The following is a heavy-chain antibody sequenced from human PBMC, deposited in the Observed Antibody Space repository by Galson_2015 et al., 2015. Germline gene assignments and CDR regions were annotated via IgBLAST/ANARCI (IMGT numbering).Heavy chain of an antibody. J-gene: IGHJ3*02. Sequence: SVRVSCKASGFTFRSYAISWVRQAPGQGLEWVGGIIPIVGTACYAQKFQGRVTITADESTSTAYMELSSLRSEDTAVYYCARDRDSVWGSSRQMDAFDIWGQGTMVTVSS. CDR1: GFTFRSYA. D-gene: IGHD3-16*02. CDR2: IIPIVGTA. V-gene: IGHV1-69*13. CDR3: ARDRDSVWGSSRQMDAFDI.